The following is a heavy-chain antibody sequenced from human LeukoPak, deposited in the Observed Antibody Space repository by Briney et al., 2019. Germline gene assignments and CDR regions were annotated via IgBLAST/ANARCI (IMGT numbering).Heavy chain of an antibody. CDR3: ARDQEQLAHLDYYYYMDV. Sequence: GGSLRPSCAASGFTFSSYAMSWVRQAPGKGLEWVSAISGSGGSTYYADSVKGRFTISRDNSKNTLYLQMNSLRAEDTAVYYCARDQEQLAHLDYYYYMDVWGKGTTVTVSS. V-gene: IGHV3-23*01. J-gene: IGHJ6*03. D-gene: IGHD6-6*01. CDR2: ISGSGGST. CDR1: GFTFSSYA.